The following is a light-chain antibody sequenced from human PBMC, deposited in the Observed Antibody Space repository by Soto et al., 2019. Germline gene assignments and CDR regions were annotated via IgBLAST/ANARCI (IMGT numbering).Light chain of an antibody. V-gene: IGLV1-44*01. Sequence: QSVLTQPPSASGTPGQRVTISCSGSSSNIGSNSVNWYQQLPGTAPKLLMYSSNQPPSGVPDRFSGSKSGTSASLAISGLQSEDEADYYCAAWDDSVNGVVFGGGTKLTVL. CDR3: AAWDDSVNGVV. J-gene: IGLJ2*01. CDR2: SSN. CDR1: SSNIGSNS.